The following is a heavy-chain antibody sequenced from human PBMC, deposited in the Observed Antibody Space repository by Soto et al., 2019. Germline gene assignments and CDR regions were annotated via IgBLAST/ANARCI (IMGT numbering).Heavy chain of an antibody. CDR3: ARDPGRYAPDC. D-gene: IGHD1-26*01. Sequence: QVQLVQSGAEVKKPGASVKVSCKASGYTFTSYGISWVRQAPGQGLEWMGWISAYNGNTNYAQKLQGRVTMTTDTGTSTAYKALRSLAYDDSPVYYCARDPGRYAPDCWGQGALGTVAS. J-gene: IGHJ4*02. V-gene: IGHV1-18*01. CDR1: GYTFTSYG. CDR2: ISAYNGNT.